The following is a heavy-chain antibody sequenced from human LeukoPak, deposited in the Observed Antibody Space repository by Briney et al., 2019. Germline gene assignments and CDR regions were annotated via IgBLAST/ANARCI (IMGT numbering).Heavy chain of an antibody. CDR3: ARDYGGATPYYFDY. V-gene: IGHV3-21*01. D-gene: IGHD1-26*01. J-gene: IGHJ4*02. Sequence: GGSLRLSCAVSGFTFSIYSMNWVRQAPGKGLGWVSSISSSSSHIYYADSVKGRFTISRDNAKNSLYLQINSLRVEDTAVYYCARDYGGATPYYFDYWGQGTLVTVSS. CDR1: GFTFSIYS. CDR2: ISSSSSHI.